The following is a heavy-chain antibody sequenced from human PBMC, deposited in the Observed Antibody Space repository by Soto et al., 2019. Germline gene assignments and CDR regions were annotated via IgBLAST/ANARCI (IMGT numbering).Heavy chain of an antibody. D-gene: IGHD6-19*01. Sequence: VQLVQSGAEVKKPGSSVKVSCKASGGTFSSYTISWVRQAPGQGLEWMGRIIPILGIANYAQKFQGRVTITADKSTSTAYMELSSLRSEDTAVYYCARDSSGWYDRDWFDPWGQGTLVTVSS. CDR1: GGTFSSYT. CDR2: IIPILGIA. CDR3: ARDSSGWYDRDWFDP. J-gene: IGHJ5*02. V-gene: IGHV1-69*08.